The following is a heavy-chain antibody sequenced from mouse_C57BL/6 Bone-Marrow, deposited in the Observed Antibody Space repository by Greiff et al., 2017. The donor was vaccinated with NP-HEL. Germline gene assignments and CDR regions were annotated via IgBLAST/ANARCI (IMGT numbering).Heavy chain of an antibody. CDR1: GYTFTDYY. D-gene: IGHD1-1*01. CDR3: AQAYYGSSLFAY. CDR2: INPNNGGT. J-gene: IGHJ3*01. Sequence: EVKLQQSGPELVKPGASVKISCKASGYTFTDYYMNWVKQSHGKSLEWIGDINPNNGGTSYNQKFKGKATLTVDKSSSTAYMELRSLTSEDSAVYYCAQAYYGSSLFAYWGQGTLVTVSA. V-gene: IGHV1-26*01.